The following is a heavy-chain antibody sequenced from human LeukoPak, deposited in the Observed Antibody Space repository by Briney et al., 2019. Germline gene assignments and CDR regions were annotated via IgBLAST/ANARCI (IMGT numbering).Heavy chain of an antibody. CDR1: GGTFISYA. CDR2: IIPIFGTA. CDR3: ASGIAVAVFRHAFDI. V-gene: IGHV1-69*06. Sequence: SVKVSCKDSGGTFISYAISWVRQAPGQGLEWMGGIIPIFGTANNAQKFQGRVTITSDKSTSKAYMELSSLRSEDTAVYYCASGIAVAVFRHAFDIWGQGTMVTVSS. J-gene: IGHJ3*02. D-gene: IGHD6-19*01.